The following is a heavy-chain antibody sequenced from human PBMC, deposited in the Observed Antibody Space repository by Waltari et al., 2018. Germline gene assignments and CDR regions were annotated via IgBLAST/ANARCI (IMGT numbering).Heavy chain of an antibody. CDR2: INSDGSTT. V-gene: IGHV3-74*01. J-gene: IGHJ4*02. Sequence: EVQLVESGGGLVQPGGSLSLSCAASGFPFSSSWMHWVRQAPGKGLVWVSRINSDGSTTTYADSVRGRFTISRDNAKNTLYLQMNSLRAEDTAIYYCVRDTFDWGQGTLVTVSS. CDR3: VRDTFD. CDR1: GFPFSSSW.